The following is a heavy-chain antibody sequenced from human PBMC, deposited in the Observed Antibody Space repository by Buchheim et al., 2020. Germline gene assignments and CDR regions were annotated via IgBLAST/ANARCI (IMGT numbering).Heavy chain of an antibody. D-gene: IGHD2-21*02. V-gene: IGHV1-46*01. CDR1: GYTFTSYY. CDR3: AKDPAYCGGDCYSNYFDY. CDR2: INPSGGST. J-gene: IGHJ4*02. Sequence: QVQLVQSGAEVKKPGASVKVSCKASGYTFTSYYMHWVRQAPGQGLEWMGIINPSGGSTSYAQKFQGRATMTRDKSTSPVSMELSSLRSEDAAVYYCAKDPAYCGGDCYSNYFDYWGQGTL.